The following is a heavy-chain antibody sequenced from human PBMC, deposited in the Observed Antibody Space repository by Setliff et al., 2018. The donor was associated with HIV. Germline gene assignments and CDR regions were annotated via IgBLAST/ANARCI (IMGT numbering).Heavy chain of an antibody. D-gene: IGHD3-22*01. CDR2: TKYDGSES. J-gene: IGHJ4*02. V-gene: IGHV3-7*03. CDR1: GVTFFSTYS. CDR3: ARAYNVYDYRSDSSGYDY. Sequence: GGSLRLSCAGSGVTFFSTYSMNWVRQAPGKGLEWVSNTKYDGSESYYVDSVKGRFIASTDNAKNSLFLQMNSLKAEDTAVYYCARAYNVYDYRSDSSGYDYWGQGTLVTVSS.